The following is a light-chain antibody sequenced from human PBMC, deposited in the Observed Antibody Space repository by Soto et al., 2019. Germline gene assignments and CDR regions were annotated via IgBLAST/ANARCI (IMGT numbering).Light chain of an antibody. J-gene: IGKJ1*01. Sequence: EIVMTQSPATMSVSPGERATLSCRASQSVSSNLAWYQQKPGQAPRLLIYSASIRATGIPARFSGSGSGTQFTLTISSLQSEDFAVYYCQQYDNLPPWTFGQGTKVDIK. V-gene: IGKV3-15*01. CDR2: SAS. CDR3: QQYDNLPPWT. CDR1: QSVSSN.